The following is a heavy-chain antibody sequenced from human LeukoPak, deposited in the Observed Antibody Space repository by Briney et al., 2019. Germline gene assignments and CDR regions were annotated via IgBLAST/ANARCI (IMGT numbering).Heavy chain of an antibody. V-gene: IGHV4-34*01. Sequence: SETLSLTCAVYGGSFSGYYWSWIRQPPGKGLEWIGEINHSGSTNYNPSLKSRVTISVDTSKNQFSLKLSSVTAADTAVYYCAREGRLQTDVYWGQGTLVTVSS. CDR2: INHSGST. CDR1: GGSFSGYY. D-gene: IGHD4-11*01. CDR3: AREGRLQTDVY. J-gene: IGHJ4*02.